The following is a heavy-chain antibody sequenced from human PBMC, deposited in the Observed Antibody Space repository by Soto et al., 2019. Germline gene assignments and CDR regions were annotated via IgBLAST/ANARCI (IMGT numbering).Heavy chain of an antibody. D-gene: IGHD3-10*01. CDR1: GFTVGSNY. CDR3: ARDRGKSGGSVYYYYMDV. V-gene: IGHV3-66*01. Sequence: GGSLRLSCAASGFTVGSNYMSWVRQAPGKGLEWVSVIYSGGSTYYADSVKGRFTISRDNSKNTLYLQMNSLRAEDTAVYYCARDRGKSGGSVYYYYMDVWGKGTTVTVSS. J-gene: IGHJ6*03. CDR2: IYSGGST.